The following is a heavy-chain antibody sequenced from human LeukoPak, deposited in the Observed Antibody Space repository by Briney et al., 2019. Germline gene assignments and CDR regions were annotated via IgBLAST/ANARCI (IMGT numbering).Heavy chain of an antibody. CDR1: GGSISSSSYY. Sequence: SSETLSLTCTVSGGSISSSSYYWGWIRQPPGKGLEWIGSIYYSGSTYYNPSLKSRVTISVDTSKNQFSLKLSSVTAADTAVYYCARDGRAGYYYYGMDVWGQGTTVTVSS. CDR2: IYYSGST. D-gene: IGHD1-26*01. V-gene: IGHV4-39*07. CDR3: ARDGRAGYYYYGMDV. J-gene: IGHJ6*02.